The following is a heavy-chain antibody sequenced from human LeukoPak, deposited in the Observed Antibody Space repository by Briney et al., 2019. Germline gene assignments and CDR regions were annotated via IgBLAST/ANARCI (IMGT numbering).Heavy chain of an antibody. CDR2: ISAYNGNT. CDR1: GYTFTSYG. CDR3: ARYHYDSSGYLYFDY. J-gene: IGHJ4*02. D-gene: IGHD3-22*01. V-gene: IGHV1-18*01. Sequence: AAVTVSCKASGYTFTSYGISWVRQAPGQGREGMGWISAYNGNTNYAQRLQGRVTMTTDTSTSTAYMELRSLSSDDTTVYYCARYHYDSSGYLYFDYWGQGTLVTVSS.